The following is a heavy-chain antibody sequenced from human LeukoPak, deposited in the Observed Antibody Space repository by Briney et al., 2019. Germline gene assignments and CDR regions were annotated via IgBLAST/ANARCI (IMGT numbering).Heavy chain of an antibody. V-gene: IGHV3-64*01. Sequence: GGSLRLSCAASGSTFSSYAMRWVRQAPGKGLEYVSAISSNGGSTYYANSVKGRFTISRDNSKNTLSFQMGSLRAEDMAVYYCARDQGTMTGAFDYWGQGTLVTVSS. CDR3: ARDQGTMTGAFDY. J-gene: IGHJ4*02. CDR2: ISSNGGST. D-gene: IGHD3-22*01. CDR1: GSTFSSYA.